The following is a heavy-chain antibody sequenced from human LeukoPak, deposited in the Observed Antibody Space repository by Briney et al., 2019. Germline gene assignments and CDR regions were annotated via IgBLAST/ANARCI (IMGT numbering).Heavy chain of an antibody. CDR3: ARDLVSAAAGAIDAFDI. Sequence: SVKVSCKASGGTFSSYAISWVGQAPGQGLEWMGGIIPIFGTANYAQKFQGRVTITADESTSTAYMELSSLRSEDTAVYYCARDLVSAAAGAIDAFDIWGQGTMVTVSS. J-gene: IGHJ3*02. D-gene: IGHD6-13*01. V-gene: IGHV1-69*13. CDR1: GGTFSSYA. CDR2: IIPIFGTA.